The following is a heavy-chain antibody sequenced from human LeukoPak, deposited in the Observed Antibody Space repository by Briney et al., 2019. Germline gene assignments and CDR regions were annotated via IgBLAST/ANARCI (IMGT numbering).Heavy chain of an antibody. Sequence: SETLSLTCTVSGGSISSYYWSWTRQPPGKGLEWIGYIDYSGSTAYNPSLNGRVAVSVDTSKNQSSLKLRSVTAADTAVYYCARLNGGNWGPGILVTVSS. D-gene: IGHD4-23*01. CDR3: ARLNGGN. CDR1: GGSISSYY. J-gene: IGHJ4*02. V-gene: IGHV4-59*08. CDR2: IDYSGST.